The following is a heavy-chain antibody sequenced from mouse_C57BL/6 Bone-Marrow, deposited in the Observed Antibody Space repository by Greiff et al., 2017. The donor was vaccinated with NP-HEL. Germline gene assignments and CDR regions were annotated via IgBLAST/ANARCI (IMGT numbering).Heavy chain of an antibody. J-gene: IGHJ2*01. Sequence: VQLKESGPGLVKPSQSLSLTCSVTGYSITSGYYWNWIRQFPGNKLEWMGYISYDGSNKYNPSLKNRISITRDTSKNQFFLKLNSVTTEDTATYYCAKITTVVAYYFDYWGQGTTLTVSS. CDR1: GYSITSGYY. D-gene: IGHD1-1*01. CDR3: AKITTVVAYYFDY. CDR2: ISYDGSN. V-gene: IGHV3-6*01.